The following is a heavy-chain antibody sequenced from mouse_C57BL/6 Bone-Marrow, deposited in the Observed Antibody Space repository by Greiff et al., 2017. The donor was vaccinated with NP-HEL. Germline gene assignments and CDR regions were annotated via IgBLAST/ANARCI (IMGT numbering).Heavy chain of an antibody. CDR3: ARGRWLLLYWYFDV. CDR2: ISYDGSN. Sequence: ESGPGLVKPSQSLSLTCSVTGYSITSGYYWNWIRQFPGNKLEWMGYISYDGSNNYNPSLKNRIPITRDTSKNQFFLKLNAVTTEDTATYYGARGRWLLLYWYFDVWGTGTTVTVSS. V-gene: IGHV3-6*01. CDR1: GYSITSGYY. J-gene: IGHJ1*03. D-gene: IGHD2-3*01.